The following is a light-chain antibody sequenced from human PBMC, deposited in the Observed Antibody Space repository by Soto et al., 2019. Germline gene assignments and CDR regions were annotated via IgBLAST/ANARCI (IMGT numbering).Light chain of an antibody. V-gene: IGKV1-9*01. CDR3: QQLNSYPQT. J-gene: IGKJ4*01. Sequence: IQLTQSPSSLSASVGDRVTITCRASQGISSYLAWYQQKPGKAPKLLIYAASTSQSGVPSRFSGSGSGTDFTLTISSLQPEDFATYYCQQLNSYPQTFGGGTKVEIK. CDR2: AAS. CDR1: QGISSY.